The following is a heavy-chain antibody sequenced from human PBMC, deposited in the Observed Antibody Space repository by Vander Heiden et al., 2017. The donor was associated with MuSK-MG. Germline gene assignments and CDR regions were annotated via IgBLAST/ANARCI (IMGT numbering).Heavy chain of an antibody. CDR1: GGPFCSYA. V-gene: IGHV1-69*04. CDR3: GRDRYFEQGSVFDY. CDR2: LIPILGIE. J-gene: IGHJ4*01. Sequence: QVQLLQSAAAVRKPGSSVKVSCTASGGPFCSYAIRWVRQAPAPVRAWMARLIPILGIENHEHKDQCRVTITADKSSSIAYMELRRFRLEDTAVYYGGRDRYFEQGSVFDYW. D-gene: IGHD3-9*01.